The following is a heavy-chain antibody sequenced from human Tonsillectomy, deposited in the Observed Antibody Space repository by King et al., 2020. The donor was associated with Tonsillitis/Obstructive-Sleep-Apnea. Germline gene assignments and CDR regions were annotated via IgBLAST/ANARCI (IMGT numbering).Heavy chain of an antibody. D-gene: IGHD2-2*01. CDR3: ARDRESTSSWVAFDI. CDR2: LYSGGST. V-gene: IGHV3-53*04. J-gene: IGHJ3*02. CDR1: GFTVSSNY. Sequence: VQLVESGGGWVQPGGSLRLSSAASGFTVSSNYMNWVRQAPGKGLEWVSLLYSGGSTYYADSVKGRFTISRDNSKNTLYLQMNSLRAEDTAVYYCARDRESTSSWVAFDIWGQGTMVTVSS.